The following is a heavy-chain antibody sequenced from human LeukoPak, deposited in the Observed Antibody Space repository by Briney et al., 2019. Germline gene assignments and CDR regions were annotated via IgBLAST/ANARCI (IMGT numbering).Heavy chain of an antibody. V-gene: IGHV1-69*04. J-gene: IGHJ6*02. CDR3: ARARISGRYYYYGMDV. CDR1: GGTFSSYV. CDR2: IIPILGIA. Sequence: ASVKVSCKASGGTFSSYVISWVRQAPGKGLEWMGRIIPILGIANYAQKFQGRVTITADKSTSTAYMELSSLRSEDTAVYYCARARISGRYYYYGMDVWGQGTTVTVSS. D-gene: IGHD3-10*01.